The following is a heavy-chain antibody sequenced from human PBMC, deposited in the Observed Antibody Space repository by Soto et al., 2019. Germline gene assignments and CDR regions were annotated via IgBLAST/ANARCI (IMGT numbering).Heavy chain of an antibody. CDR3: ARGAHCSSTSCYLPWFDP. V-gene: IGHV1-2*04. Sequence: QVQLVQSGAEVKKPGASVKVSCKASGYTFTGYYMHWVRQAPGQGLEWMGWINPNSGGTNYAQKFQGWVTMTRDTSISTAYMELSRLRSDDTAVYYCARGAHCSSTSCYLPWFDPWGQGTLVTVSS. D-gene: IGHD2-2*01. CDR1: GYTFTGYY. J-gene: IGHJ5*02. CDR2: INPNSGGT.